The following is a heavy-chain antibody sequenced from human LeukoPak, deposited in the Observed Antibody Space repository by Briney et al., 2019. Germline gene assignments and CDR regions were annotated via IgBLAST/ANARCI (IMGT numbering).Heavy chain of an antibody. Sequence: GGSLRLSCAASGFTFSNAWMSWVRQAPGKGLEWVGRIKSKTDGGTTDYAAPVKGRFTISRDDSKNTLYLHMNSLRTEDTAVYYCTTELGFYGSGNYYNYYFDYWGQGTLVTVSS. V-gene: IGHV3-15*01. CDR3: TTELGFYGSGNYYNYYFDY. D-gene: IGHD3-10*01. J-gene: IGHJ4*02. CDR1: GFTFSNAW. CDR2: IKSKTDGGTT.